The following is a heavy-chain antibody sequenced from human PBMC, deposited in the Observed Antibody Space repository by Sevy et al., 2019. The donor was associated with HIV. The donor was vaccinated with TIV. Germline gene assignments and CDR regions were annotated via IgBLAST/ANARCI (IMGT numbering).Heavy chain of an antibody. Sequence: GGSLRLSCAASGFTFSSYSMNWVRQAPGKGLEWVSSISSSSSYIYYADSVKGRFTISRDNAKNSLYLQMNSLRAEDTAVYYCARDPGIAVAVTCYYFDYWGQGTLVTVSS. J-gene: IGHJ4*02. D-gene: IGHD6-19*01. CDR2: ISSSSSYI. CDR1: GFTFSSYS. CDR3: ARDPGIAVAVTCYYFDY. V-gene: IGHV3-21*01.